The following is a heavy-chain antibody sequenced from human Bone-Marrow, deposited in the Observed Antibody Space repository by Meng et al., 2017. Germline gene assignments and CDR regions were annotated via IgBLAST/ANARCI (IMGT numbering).Heavy chain of an antibody. V-gene: IGHV3-33*01. J-gene: IGHJ4*02. D-gene: IGHD6-19*01. CDR2: IWYDGSNN. Sequence: RLVESGGGVVQPGRSLRLSCAASGFTVSSYGMHWVRQAPGKGLEWVAVIWYDGSNNYYADSVKGRFTISRDNSKNTLYLQMNSLRAEDTAVYYCARDLGQQWLILDYWGQGTLVTVSS. CDR3: ARDLGQQWLILDY. CDR1: GFTVSSYG.